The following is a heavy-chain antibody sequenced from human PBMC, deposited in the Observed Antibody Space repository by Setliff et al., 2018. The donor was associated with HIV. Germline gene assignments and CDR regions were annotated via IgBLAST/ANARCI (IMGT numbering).Heavy chain of an antibody. CDR1: GYTLTTYG. CDR2: INAGNGNT. V-gene: IGHV1-3*01. CDR3: ASPTAIPH. Sequence: ASVKVSCKASGYTLTTYGISWVRQAPGQGLEWMGWINAGNGNTKYSQKFQGRVTITRDTSASTAYMELSSLRPEDTAVYYCASPTAIPHWGQGTLVTVSS. J-gene: IGHJ4*02. D-gene: IGHD2-21*02.